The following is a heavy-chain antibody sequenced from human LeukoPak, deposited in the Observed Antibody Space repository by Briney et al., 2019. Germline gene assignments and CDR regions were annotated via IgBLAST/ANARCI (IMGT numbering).Heavy chain of an antibody. V-gene: IGHV3-74*01. D-gene: IGHD2-2*01. Sequence: GGSLRLSCAASGFTFSSYWMHWVRQAPGKGLVWVSRINTDGSSTSYADSVKGRFTISRDNAKNTLYLQMNSLRAEDTAVYYCARVCSSTSCYRAYYYYYYMDVWGKGTTVTVSS. J-gene: IGHJ6*03. CDR2: INTDGSST. CDR1: GFTFSSYW. CDR3: ARVCSSTSCYRAYYYYYYMDV.